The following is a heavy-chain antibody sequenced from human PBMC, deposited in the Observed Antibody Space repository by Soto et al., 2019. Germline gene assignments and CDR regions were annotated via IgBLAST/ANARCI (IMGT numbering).Heavy chain of an antibody. CDR2: IYPGDSDI. CDR1: GYSFTNHW. V-gene: IGHV5-51*07. J-gene: IGHJ3*02. CDR3: TRHPPSPGDAFDI. Sequence: GASLKISCIGSGYSFTNHWLGWVHQMPGKGLAWLGLIYPGDSDIRYSPSFQGQVTISADKSISTAYLQWSSLQASDTCMYYCTRHPPSPGDAFDIWGQGTMVTVSS.